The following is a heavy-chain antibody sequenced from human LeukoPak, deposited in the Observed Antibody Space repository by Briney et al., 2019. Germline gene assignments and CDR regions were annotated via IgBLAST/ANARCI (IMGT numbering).Heavy chain of an antibody. J-gene: IGHJ1*01. D-gene: IGHD6-13*01. CDR1: GDSISSYY. CDR3: ARRRGGSSWLLEYFQH. V-gene: IGHV4-34*01. CDR2: INHSGST. Sequence: SETLSLTCTVSGDSISSYYCSWIRQPPGKGLEWIGEINHSGSTNYNPSLKSRVTISVDTSKNQFSLKLSSVTAADTAVYYCARRRGGSSWLLEYFQHWGQGTLVTVSS.